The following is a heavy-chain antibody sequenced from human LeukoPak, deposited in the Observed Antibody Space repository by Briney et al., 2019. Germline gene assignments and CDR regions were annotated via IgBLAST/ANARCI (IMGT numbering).Heavy chain of an antibody. Sequence: GGSLRLSCAASGFTFSSYGMHWVRQAPGKGLEWVAVISYDGSNKYYADSVKGRFTISRDNSKNTLYLQMNSLRAEDTAVYYCAKAVTTQYYFDYWGQGTLVTVSS. V-gene: IGHV3-30*18. CDR1: GFTFSSYG. D-gene: IGHD4-17*01. CDR2: ISYDGSNK. CDR3: AKAVTTQYYFDY. J-gene: IGHJ4*02.